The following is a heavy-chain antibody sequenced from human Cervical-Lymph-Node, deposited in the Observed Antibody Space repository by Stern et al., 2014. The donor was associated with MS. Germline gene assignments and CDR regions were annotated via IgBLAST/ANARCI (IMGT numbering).Heavy chain of an antibody. J-gene: IGHJ4*02. Sequence: DQLVESGAEVKKPGASVKVSCKASGYTFTSYYIHWVRQAPGQGLEWMGIINPSGGTTTYAQKFQGRVTMTRDTSTSTVYMELSSLRSEDTAVYFCARRYFDWLADYWGQGTLVTVSS. V-gene: IGHV1-46*01. D-gene: IGHD3-9*01. CDR2: INPSGGTT. CDR1: GYTFTSYY. CDR3: ARRYFDWLADY.